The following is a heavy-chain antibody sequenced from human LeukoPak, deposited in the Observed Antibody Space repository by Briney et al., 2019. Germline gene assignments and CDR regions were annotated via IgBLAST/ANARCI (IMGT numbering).Heavy chain of an antibody. V-gene: IGHV4-30-4*01. D-gene: IGHD6-6*01. CDR3: ARKYPDHWFDP. CDR2: IFYLGST. J-gene: IGHJ5*02. CDR1: GGSISSGNYY. Sequence: SETLSLTCTVSGGSISSGNYYWSWIRQPPGKGLEWIGYIFYLGSTYYNPSLKSRVSISVNTFKNQFSLKLTAVTAADTAVYYCARKYPDHWFDPWGQGTPVTVSS.